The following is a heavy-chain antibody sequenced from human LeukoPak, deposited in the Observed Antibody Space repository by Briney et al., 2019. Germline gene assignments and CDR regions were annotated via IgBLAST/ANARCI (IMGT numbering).Heavy chain of an antibody. Sequence: SVKVSCKASGGTFSSYAISWVRQAPGQGLEWMGRIIPILGIANYAQKFQGRVTITADKSTSTAYMELSSLRSEDTAAYYCASQSGSYYSAFDIWGQGTMVTVSS. CDR2: IIPILGIA. CDR3: ASQSGSYYSAFDI. D-gene: IGHD1-26*01. CDR1: GGTFSSYA. V-gene: IGHV1-69*04. J-gene: IGHJ3*02.